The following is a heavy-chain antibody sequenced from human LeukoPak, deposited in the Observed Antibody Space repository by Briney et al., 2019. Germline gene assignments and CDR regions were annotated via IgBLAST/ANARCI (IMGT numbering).Heavy chain of an antibody. Sequence: PGGSLRLSCAASGFTFSNAWMSWVRQAPGKGLEWVSSISSSSSYIYYADSVKGRFTISRDNAKNSLYLQMNSLRAEDTAVYYCARAQGYCSSTSCSIVSFDYWGQGTLVTVSS. V-gene: IGHV3-21*01. J-gene: IGHJ4*02. CDR1: GFTFSNAW. CDR2: ISSSSSYI. CDR3: ARAQGYCSSTSCSIVSFDY. D-gene: IGHD2-2*01.